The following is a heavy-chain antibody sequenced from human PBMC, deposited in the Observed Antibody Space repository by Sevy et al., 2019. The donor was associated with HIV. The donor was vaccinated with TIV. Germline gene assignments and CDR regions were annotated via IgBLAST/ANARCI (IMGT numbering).Heavy chain of an antibody. J-gene: IGHJ3*02. D-gene: IGHD4-17*01. CDR2: FDPEDGET. CDR1: GYTLTELS. Sequence: ASVKVSCKVSGYTLTELSMHWVRQAPGKGLEWMGGFDPEDGETIYAQKFQGRVTMTEDKSTDTAYMELSSLRSEDTAVYYCATDPQRYDYGDYRGRSDAFDIWGQGTMVTVSS. V-gene: IGHV1-24*01. CDR3: ATDPQRYDYGDYRGRSDAFDI.